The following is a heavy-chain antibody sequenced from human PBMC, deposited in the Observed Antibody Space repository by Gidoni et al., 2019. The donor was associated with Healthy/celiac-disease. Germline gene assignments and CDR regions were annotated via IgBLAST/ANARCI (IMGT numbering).Heavy chain of an antibody. CDR2: ISYDGSNK. CDR1: GSTFISYA. CDR3: AREIIEGYSSSSGWFDP. Sequence: QVQLVESGGGGVQPGRSLRLSCAAPGSTFISYAMHWVRQAPGKGLEWVAVISYDGSNKYYADSVKGRFTISRDNSKNTLYLQMNSLRAEDTAVYYCAREIIEGYSSSSGWFDPWGQGTLVTVSS. J-gene: IGHJ5*02. D-gene: IGHD6-6*01. V-gene: IGHV3-30-3*01.